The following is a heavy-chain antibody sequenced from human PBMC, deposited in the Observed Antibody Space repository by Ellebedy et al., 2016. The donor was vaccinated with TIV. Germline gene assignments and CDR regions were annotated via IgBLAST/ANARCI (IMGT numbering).Heavy chain of an antibody. Sequence: GESLKISXKGSGYSFTSYWIGWVRQMPGKGLEWMGIIYPGDSDTRYSPSFQGQVTISADKSISTAYLQWSSLKASDTAMYYCASSTYDYVWGSWRYIPPNFDYWGQGTLVTVSS. CDR1: GYSFTSYW. CDR2: IYPGDSDT. CDR3: ASSTYDYVWGSWRYIPPNFDY. V-gene: IGHV5-51*01. D-gene: IGHD3-16*02. J-gene: IGHJ4*02.